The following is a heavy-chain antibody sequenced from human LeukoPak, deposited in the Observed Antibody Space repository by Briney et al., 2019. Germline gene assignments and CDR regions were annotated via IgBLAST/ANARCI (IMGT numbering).Heavy chain of an antibody. CDR2: IYYSGST. V-gene: IGHV4-30-4*08. CDR1: GGSISSGDYY. D-gene: IGHD3-22*01. J-gene: IGHJ4*02. CDR3: ARYHYSDSSGYTYYFDY. Sequence: SETLSLTCTVSGGSISSGDYYWSWIRQPPGKGLEGIGYIYYSGSTYYNPSLKSRVTISVDTSKNQFSLKLSSVTAADTAVYYCARYHYSDSSGYTYYFDYWGPGTLVTVSS.